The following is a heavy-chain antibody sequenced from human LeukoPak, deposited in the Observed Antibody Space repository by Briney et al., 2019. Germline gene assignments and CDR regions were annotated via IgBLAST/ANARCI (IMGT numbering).Heavy chain of an antibody. J-gene: IGHJ4*02. CDR3: VRGTHHGSGSFYTLFDY. Sequence: GASVKVSCKASGYTFINYDVNWVRQATGQGLEWMGWLNPNNGNTGYAQKFQGRVAMTRITSMSTAYMELSSLTSEDTAVYYCVRGTHHGSGSFYTLFDYWGQGALVTVSS. CDR2: LNPNNGNT. CDR1: GYTFINYD. V-gene: IGHV1-8*01. D-gene: IGHD3-10*01.